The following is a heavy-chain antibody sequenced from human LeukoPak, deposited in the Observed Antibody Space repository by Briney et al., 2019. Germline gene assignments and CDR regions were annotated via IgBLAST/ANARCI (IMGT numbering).Heavy chain of an antibody. CDR3: ARDIGYGALDL. Sequence: GGSLRLSCAASGFTFSSHSMDWVRQAPGKGLEWVSYIGGSGSPIYYADSVKGRFTISRDNAENSLYLRMNSLRVEDTAVFYCARDIGYGALDLWGHGTLVTVPS. D-gene: IGHD4/OR15-4a*01. J-gene: IGHJ5*02. V-gene: IGHV3-48*04. CDR1: GFTFSSHS. CDR2: IGGSGSPI.